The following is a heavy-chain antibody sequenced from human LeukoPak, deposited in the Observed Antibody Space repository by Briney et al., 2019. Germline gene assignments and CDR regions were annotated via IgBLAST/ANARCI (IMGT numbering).Heavy chain of an antibody. CDR3: ARAPLEYSSSGNYFDY. D-gene: IGHD6-6*01. CDR2: INHSGST. V-gene: IGHV4-34*01. Sequence: PSETLSPTCAVYGGSFSGYYWSWIRQPPGKGLEWIGEINHSGSTNYNPSLKSRVTISVDTSKNQFSLKLSSVTAADTAVYYCARAPLEYSSSGNYFDYWGQGTLVTVSS. CDR1: GGSFSGYY. J-gene: IGHJ4*02.